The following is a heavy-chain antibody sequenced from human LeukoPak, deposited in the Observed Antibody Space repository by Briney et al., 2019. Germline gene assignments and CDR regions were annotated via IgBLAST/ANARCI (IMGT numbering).Heavy chain of an antibody. Sequence: GESLKISCKGSGYSFTSYWIGWVRQRPGKGLEWMGIIYPGDSDTSYSPSFQGQATISAHMPISTSYLQWSSLKASDTAMYYCTRGYYDSSGYYYGWGAFDIWGQGTMVTVSS. D-gene: IGHD3-22*01. CDR2: IYPGDSDT. V-gene: IGHV5-51*04. J-gene: IGHJ3*02. CDR1: GYSFTSYW. CDR3: TRGYYDSSGYYYGWGAFDI.